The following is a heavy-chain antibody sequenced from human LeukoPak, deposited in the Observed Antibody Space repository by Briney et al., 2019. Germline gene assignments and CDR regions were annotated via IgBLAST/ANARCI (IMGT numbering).Heavy chain of an antibody. CDR3: TTDPRDFPDY. V-gene: IGHV3-15*01. J-gene: IGHJ4*02. CDR2: IKNKADGGTT. CDR1: GLNFNNAC. D-gene: IGHD2-21*02. Sequence: GGSLRLSCAASGLNFNNACMSWVRQAPGKGPEWVGRIKNKADGGTTDYAATVKGRFTISRDDSKNTLFLQMNSLKTEDTAMYYCTTDPRDFPDYWGKGTLASASS.